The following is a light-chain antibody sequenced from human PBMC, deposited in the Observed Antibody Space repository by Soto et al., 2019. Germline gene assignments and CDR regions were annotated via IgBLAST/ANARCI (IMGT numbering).Light chain of an antibody. J-gene: IGKJ1*01. V-gene: IGKV1-5*03. CDR3: QQYTSYPWT. Sequence: DIQMTKSPSTLSASIGDRVTITCRASQSISSWLARYQQKPGKALKLLIYKASSLESGVPSRFSGSGSGTEFTLTISSLQPDDFATYYCQQYTSYPWTFAQGTKVDIK. CDR2: KAS. CDR1: QSISSW.